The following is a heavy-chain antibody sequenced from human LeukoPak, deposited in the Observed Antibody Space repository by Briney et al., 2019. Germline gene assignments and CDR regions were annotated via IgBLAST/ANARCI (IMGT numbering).Heavy chain of an antibody. CDR3: ATSPYSSSWFDS. V-gene: IGHV3-7*01. CDR1: GFTFSTYW. CDR2: IKQDGSEK. D-gene: IGHD6-13*01. Sequence: GGSLRLSCAASGFTFSTYWMSWVRQAPGKGLEWVANIKQDGSEKYYVDSVKGRFTISRDNAKNSLYLQMVSLRAEDTAVYYCATSPYSSSWFDSWGQGTLVTVSS. J-gene: IGHJ5*01.